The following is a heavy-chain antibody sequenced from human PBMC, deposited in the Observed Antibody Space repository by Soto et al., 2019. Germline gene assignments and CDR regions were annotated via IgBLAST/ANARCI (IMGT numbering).Heavy chain of an antibody. CDR2: IFSDDEI. Sequence: QVTLKASAQVLLKPKNTLTVTCDVSGFSLITCKMGVSWVRQPPGKALDWLAHIFSDDEIAYTTSLQSKLTVYKGNSGRQLVLIMANVGPVDTDRYYCVRVDAVSYQISYAMDILANVTTVTIS. CDR1: GFSLITCKMG. D-gene: IGHD2-2*01. J-gene: IGHJ6*04. V-gene: IGHV2-26*02. CDR3: VRVDAVSYQISYAMDI.